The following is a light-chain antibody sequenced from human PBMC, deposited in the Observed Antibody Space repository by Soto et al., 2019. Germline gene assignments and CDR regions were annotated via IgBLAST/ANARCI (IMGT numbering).Light chain of an antibody. CDR1: QGISNY. CDR2: GAA. CDR3: QKYDRAPVT. Sequence: DIQMTQSPSSLSAYLGGRVSITCRGSQGISNYLAWYQQKPGRLPKLLLFGAATLQSGVPARFSGSGSGTLFTPTINGLLPEDVATYYCQKYDRAPVTVGPRTKVDIK. J-gene: IGKJ3*01. V-gene: IGKV1-27*01.